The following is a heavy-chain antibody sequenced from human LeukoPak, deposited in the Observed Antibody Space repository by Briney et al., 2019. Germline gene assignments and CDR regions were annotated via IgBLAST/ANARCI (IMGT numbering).Heavy chain of an antibody. V-gene: IGHV5-51*01. J-gene: IGHJ4*02. Sequence: GESLKISCKGSGYSFTSYWIGWVRQMPGKGLEWMGIIYPGDSDTRYSPSLQGQVTISADKSISTAYLQWSSLKALDTAMYYCARHPEAVYAGSFVFDYWGQGTLVTVSS. CDR3: ARHPEAVYAGSFVFDY. D-gene: IGHD2-8*01. CDR1: GYSFTSYW. CDR2: IYPGDSDT.